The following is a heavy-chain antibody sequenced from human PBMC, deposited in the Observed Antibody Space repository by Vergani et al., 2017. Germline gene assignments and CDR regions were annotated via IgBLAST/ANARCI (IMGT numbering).Heavy chain of an antibody. CDR2: IYWDDDK. Sequence: QITLTESGPTLVKPTQTLTLTCTFSGFSLSTSGVGVGWIRQPPGKALEWLALIYWDDDKRYSPSLKSRLTITKDTSKNQVVLTMTKMDPLDTATYYCAHSILLYYYDSSCYLPADAFDIWGQGTMVNVSS. D-gene: IGHD3-22*01. V-gene: IGHV2-5*02. CDR1: GFSLSTSGVG. CDR3: AHSILLYYYDSSCYLPADAFDI. J-gene: IGHJ3*02.